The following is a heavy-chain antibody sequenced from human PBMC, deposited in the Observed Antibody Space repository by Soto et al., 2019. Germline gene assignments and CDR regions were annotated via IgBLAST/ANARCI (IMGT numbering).Heavy chain of an antibody. Sequence: QVQLQESGPGLVKPSETLSLTCTVSGGSISSYYWSWIRQPPGKGLEWIGYIYYSGSTNYNPSLKCRVTISVDTSKNQFSLKLSSVTAADTAVYYCARGFNWFDPWGQGTLVTVSS. CDR3: ARGFNWFDP. CDR2: IYYSGST. V-gene: IGHV4-59*01. CDR1: GGSISSYY. J-gene: IGHJ5*02.